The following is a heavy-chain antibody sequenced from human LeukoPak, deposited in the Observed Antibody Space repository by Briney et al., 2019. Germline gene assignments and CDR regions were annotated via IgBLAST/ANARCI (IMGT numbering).Heavy chain of an antibody. CDR2: IIPIFGTA. D-gene: IGHD3-22*01. CDR3: ARGGYYDSSSPFDY. CDR1: GGTFSSYA. V-gene: IGHV1-69*05. J-gene: IGHJ4*02. Sequence: GALVKVSCKASGGTFSSYAISWVRQAPGQGLEWMGRIIPIFGTANYAQKFQGRVTITTDESTSTAYMELSSLRSEDTAVYYCARGGYYDSSSPFDYWGQGTLVTVSS.